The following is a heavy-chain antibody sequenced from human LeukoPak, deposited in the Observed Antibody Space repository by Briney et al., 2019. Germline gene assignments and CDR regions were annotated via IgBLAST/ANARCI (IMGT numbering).Heavy chain of an antibody. V-gene: IGHV3-30*18. CDR1: GFTFSSYG. Sequence: PGISLRLSCAASGFTFSSYGMHWVRQAPAKGLEGVAVISYDGSNKYYADSVKGRFTISRDNSKDTLYLQMNSLRAEDTAVYYCANNLSASGHLFDYWGQGTLVSVSS. CDR3: ANNLSASGHLFDY. D-gene: IGHD2/OR15-2a*01. CDR2: ISYDGSNK. J-gene: IGHJ4*02.